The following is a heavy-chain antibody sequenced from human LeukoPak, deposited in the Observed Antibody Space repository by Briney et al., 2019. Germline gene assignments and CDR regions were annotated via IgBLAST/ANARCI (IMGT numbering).Heavy chain of an antibody. Sequence: GGSLRLSCAVSGFTFSSSWMHWVRQAPGKGLVWVSHIKTDGSTTAYADSVKGRFTISRDNSKNTLYLQMNSLRAEDTAVYYCARDRRDFWSGYHDYWGQGTLVTVSS. V-gene: IGHV3-74*01. CDR2: IKTDGSTT. CDR1: GFTFSSSW. CDR3: ARDRRDFWSGYHDY. J-gene: IGHJ4*02. D-gene: IGHD3-3*01.